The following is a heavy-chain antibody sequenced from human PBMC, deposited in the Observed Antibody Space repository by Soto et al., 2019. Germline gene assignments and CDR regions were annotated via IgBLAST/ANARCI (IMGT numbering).Heavy chain of an antibody. Sequence: VQLQESGPGLVKPSQTLSLTCDVSDESVTSPGNYWNWIRQRPDTGLEWIGYISSGGSPFSNPSLKSRVSLSLDTSKNVISLALRSVTAADTAVYYCTLNHCAGGGFYDPDYWGRGTRVTVSS. J-gene: IGHJ1*01. CDR2: ISSGGSP. CDR3: TLNHCAGGGFYDPDY. V-gene: IGHV4-31*11. CDR1: DESVTSPGNY. D-gene: IGHD2-21*01.